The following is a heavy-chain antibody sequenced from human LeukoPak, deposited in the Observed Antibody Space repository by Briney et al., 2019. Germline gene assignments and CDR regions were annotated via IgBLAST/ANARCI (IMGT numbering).Heavy chain of an antibody. D-gene: IGHD5-24*01. V-gene: IGHV4-39*07. CDR3: AREGEMRLDY. CDR1: GGSIRSSHYY. J-gene: IGHJ4*02. CDR2: IHDSGST. Sequence: SETLSLTCTLSGGSIRSSHYYWSWVRQSPGKGLEWIGSIHDSGSTSFNPSLERRASGSVDTSKNQFSLTLSSVTAADTAVYYCAREGEMRLDYWGPGTLVTVSS.